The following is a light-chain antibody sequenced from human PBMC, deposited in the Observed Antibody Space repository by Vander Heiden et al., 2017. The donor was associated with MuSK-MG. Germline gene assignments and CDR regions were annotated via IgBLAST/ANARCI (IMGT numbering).Light chain of an antibody. CDR3: QQTESNPYT. V-gene: IGKV1-39*01. CDR2: AAS. J-gene: IGKJ2*01. Sequence: DIQMTQSPSSLCASVGDRVTITCRASQSISSYLNWYQQKPGKAPKLLIYAASSLQSGVPSRFRGSGSGTDFTLTISSLQPEDFATYYCQQTESNPYTFGHGTKMEIK. CDR1: QSISSY.